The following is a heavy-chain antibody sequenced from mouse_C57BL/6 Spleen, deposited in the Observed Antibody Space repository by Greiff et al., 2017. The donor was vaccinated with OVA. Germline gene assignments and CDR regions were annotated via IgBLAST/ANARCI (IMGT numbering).Heavy chain of an antibody. J-gene: IGHJ1*03. CDR1: GFTFSSYG. CDR2: ISSGGSYT. D-gene: IGHD2-5*01. V-gene: IGHV5-6*01. Sequence: EVHLVESGGDLVKPGGSLKLSCAASGFTFSSYGMSWVRQTPDKRLEWVATISSGGSYTYYPDSVKGRFTISRDNAKNTLYLQMSSLKSEDTAMYYCARPNSNYWYFDVWGTGTTVTVSS. CDR3: ARPNSNYWYFDV.